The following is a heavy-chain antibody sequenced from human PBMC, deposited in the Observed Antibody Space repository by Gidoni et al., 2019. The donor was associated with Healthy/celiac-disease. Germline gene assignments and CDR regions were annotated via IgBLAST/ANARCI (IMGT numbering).Heavy chain of an antibody. J-gene: IGHJ5*02. V-gene: IGHV4-38-2*02. CDR2: IYHSGST. Sequence: QVQLQESGPGLVTPSETLSLTCTVSGYSISSGYYWGWIRQPPGKGLEWIGSIYHSGSTYYNPSLKSRVTISVDTSKNQFSLKLSSVTAADTAVYYCARDEGPEAVWFDPWGQGTLVTVSS. CDR1: GYSISSGYY. CDR3: ARDEGPEAVWFDP.